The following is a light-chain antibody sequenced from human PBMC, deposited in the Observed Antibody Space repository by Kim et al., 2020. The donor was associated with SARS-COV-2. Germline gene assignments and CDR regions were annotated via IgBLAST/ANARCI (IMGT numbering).Light chain of an antibody. V-gene: IGLV1-36*01. CDR2: YDD. CDR1: RPNVGNNA. Sequence: RQRVTISCSGSRPNVGNNAVSWYQQLPGKAPKLLMYYDDLLPSGVSDRFSGSKSGTSASLAISGLQSEDEADYYCAVWDDNLNVLVFGGGTQLTVL. CDR3: AVWDDNLNVLV. J-gene: IGLJ2*01.